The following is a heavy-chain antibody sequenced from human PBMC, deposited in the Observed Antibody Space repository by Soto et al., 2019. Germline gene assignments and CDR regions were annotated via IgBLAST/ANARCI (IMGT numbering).Heavy chain of an antibody. J-gene: IGHJ3*02. D-gene: IGHD3-10*01. V-gene: IGHV3-23*01. CDR2: ISGSGGST. CDR1: GFTFSSYA. CDR3: AKVPLWFGELLPHDAFDI. Sequence: EVQLLESGGGLVQPGGSLRLSCAASGFTFSSYAMSWVRQAPGKGLEWVSAISGSGGSTYYADSVKGRFTISRDNSKNTLYLQMNSLRAEDTAVYYCAKVPLWFGELLPHDAFDIWGQGTMVTVSS.